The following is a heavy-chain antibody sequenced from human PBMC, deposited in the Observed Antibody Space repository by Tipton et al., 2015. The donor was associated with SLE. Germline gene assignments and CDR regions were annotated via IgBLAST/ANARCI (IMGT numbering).Heavy chain of an antibody. Sequence: SLRLSCAASGFTFSSYSMNWVRQTPGKGLEWVSSISSSSSYIHYADSVKGRFTISRDNAKNSLFLQMNSLRAEDTAVYYCARHLYSNYDFLDYWGQGTLVTVSS. V-gene: IGHV3-21*03. CDR2: ISSSSSYI. CDR1: GFTFSSYS. J-gene: IGHJ4*02. D-gene: IGHD4-11*01. CDR3: ARHLYSNYDFLDY.